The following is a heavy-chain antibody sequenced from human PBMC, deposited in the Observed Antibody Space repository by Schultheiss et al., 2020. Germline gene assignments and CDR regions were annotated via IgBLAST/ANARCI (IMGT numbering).Heavy chain of an antibody. V-gene: IGHV1-69*04. J-gene: IGHJ4*02. CDR2: IIPILGIA. CDR3: ATAYYYGSGSVDY. CDR1: GGTFSSYA. Sequence: SVKVSCKASGGTFSSYAISWVRQAPGQGLEWMGRIIPILGIANYAQKFQGRVTITADKSTSTAYMELSSLRSEDTAVYYCATAYYYGSGSVDYWGQGTLVTVSS. D-gene: IGHD3-10*01.